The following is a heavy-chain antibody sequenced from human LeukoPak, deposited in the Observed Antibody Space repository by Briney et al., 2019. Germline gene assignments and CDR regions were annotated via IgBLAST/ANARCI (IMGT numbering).Heavy chain of an antibody. V-gene: IGHV3-53*01. CDR1: GFTVSSNY. J-gene: IGHJ5*02. CDR3: ANTWFGELVEVDSPHPPYWFDP. Sequence: GGSLRLSCAASGFTVSSNYMSWVRQAPGKGLEWVSIIYPSGSTYYADSVKGRFTISRDNSKNTLYLQMNSLRAEDTAVYYCANTWFGELVEVDSPHPPYWFDPWGQGTLVTVSS. CDR2: IYPSGST. D-gene: IGHD3-10*01.